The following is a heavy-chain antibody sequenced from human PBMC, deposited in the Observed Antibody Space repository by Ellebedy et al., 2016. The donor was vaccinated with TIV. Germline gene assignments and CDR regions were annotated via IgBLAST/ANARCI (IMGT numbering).Heavy chain of an antibody. CDR2: IKQDGSEK. CDR3: ARVPYGSGTYTVDY. Sequence: GGSLRLSXAASGFTFSTYWMSWVRQAPGKGLEWVATIKQDGSEKYFVDSVKGRFTISRDNAKNSLCLQMNSLRGEDTAVYYCARVPYGSGTYTVDYWGQGTLVTVSS. CDR1: GFTFSTYW. J-gene: IGHJ4*02. V-gene: IGHV3-7*01. D-gene: IGHD3-10*01.